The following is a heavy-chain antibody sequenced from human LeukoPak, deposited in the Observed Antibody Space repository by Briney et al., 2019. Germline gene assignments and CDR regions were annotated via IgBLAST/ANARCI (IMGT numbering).Heavy chain of an antibody. J-gene: IGHJ4*02. Sequence: PGGSLRLSCAASGFTFSDYYMGWIRQAPGKGLEWVSYISSSSSYTNYADSVKGRFTISRDNAKNSLYLQMDSLRAEDTAVYYCARGYSGYDFDYWGQGTLVTVSS. CDR3: ARGYSGYDFDY. D-gene: IGHD5-12*01. CDR2: ISSSSSYT. V-gene: IGHV3-11*06. CDR1: GFTFSDYY.